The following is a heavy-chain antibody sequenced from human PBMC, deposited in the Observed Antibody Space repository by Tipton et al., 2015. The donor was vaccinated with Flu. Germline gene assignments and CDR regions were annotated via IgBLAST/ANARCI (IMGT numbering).Heavy chain of an antibody. CDR1: GFTFSSYW. J-gene: IGHJ5*02. CDR2: IKLDGSEK. D-gene: IGHD6-19*01. CDR3: AKLAGTRYDSGWYDRFDP. V-gene: IGHV3-7*01. Sequence: SLRLSCAASGFTFSSYWMSWVRQAPGKGLEWVANIKLDGSEKYYVDSVEGRFTISRDNAKKSLYLQMNSLRAEDTAVYYCAKLAGTRYDSGWYDRFDPWGQGTLVIVSS.